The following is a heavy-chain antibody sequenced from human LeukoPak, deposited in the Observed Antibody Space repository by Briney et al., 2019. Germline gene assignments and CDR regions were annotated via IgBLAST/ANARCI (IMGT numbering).Heavy chain of an antibody. V-gene: IGHV6-1*01. CDR1: GDSVSSNSAA. J-gene: IGHJ6*02. CDR3: ARGPDPAWGSGPYYYGMDV. Sequence: SQTLSLTCAISGDSVSSNSAAWNWIRQSPSRGLEWLGRTYYRSKWYNDYAVSVKSRITINPDTSKNQFSLQLNSVTPEDTAVYYCARGPDPAWGSGPYYYGMDVWGQGTTVTVSS. CDR2: TYYRSKWYN. D-gene: IGHD3-16*01.